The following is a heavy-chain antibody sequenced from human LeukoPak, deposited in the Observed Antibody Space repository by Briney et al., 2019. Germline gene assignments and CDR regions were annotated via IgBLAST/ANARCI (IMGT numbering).Heavy chain of an antibody. D-gene: IGHD3-10*01. J-gene: IGHJ4*02. V-gene: IGHV4-59*01. CDR3: ARVEVRPMVWGVIDY. CDR1: DGSISGYY. Sequence: SETQSLTCTVSDGSISGYYWSWIRQPPGKGLEWIGYIYNSGSTNYNASLKSRVTISVDTSKNQFSLKLSSVTAADTAVYYCARVEVRPMVWGVIDYWGQGTLVTVSS. CDR2: IYNSGST.